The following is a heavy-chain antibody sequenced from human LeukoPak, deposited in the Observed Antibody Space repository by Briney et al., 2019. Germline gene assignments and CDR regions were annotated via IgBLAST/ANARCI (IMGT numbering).Heavy chain of an antibody. CDR1: GFTFSSYG. CDR3: ARADGVAVAGTVDY. Sequence: GSLRLSCAASGFTFSSYGMHWVRQAPGKGLEWVAVIWYDGSNKYYADSVKGRFTISRDNSKDTLYLQMNSLRAEDTAVYYCARADGVAVAGTVDYWGQGTLVTVSS. J-gene: IGHJ4*02. V-gene: IGHV3-33*01. D-gene: IGHD6-19*01. CDR2: IWYDGSNK.